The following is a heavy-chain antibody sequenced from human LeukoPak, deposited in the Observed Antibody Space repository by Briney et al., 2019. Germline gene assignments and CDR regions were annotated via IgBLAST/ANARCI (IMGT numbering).Heavy chain of an antibody. CDR2: IYSGGST. CDR1: GFTVSSNY. D-gene: IGHD3-10*01. Sequence: GGSLRLSCAASGFTVSSNYMSWVRQAPGKGLEWVSVIYSGGSTYYADSVKGRFTISRDNSKNTLYLQMNSLRAEDMAVYYCARLPMGVRGAESDYWGQGTLVTVSS. V-gene: IGHV3-53*01. J-gene: IGHJ4*02. CDR3: ARLPMGVRGAESDY.